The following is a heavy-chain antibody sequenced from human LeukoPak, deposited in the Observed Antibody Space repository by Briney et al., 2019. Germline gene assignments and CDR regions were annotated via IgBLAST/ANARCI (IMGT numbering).Heavy chain of an antibody. CDR1: GGSISSGDYY. D-gene: IGHD2-2*01. CDR3: ASISTSGEADY. V-gene: IGHV4-30-4*08. J-gene: IGHJ4*02. Sequence: SETLFLTCTVSGGSISSGDYYWSWIRQPPGKGLEWIGYIYYSGGTYYNPSLKSRVTISVDTSKNQFSLKLSSVTAADTAVYYCASISTSGEADYWGQGTLVTVSS. CDR2: IYYSGGT.